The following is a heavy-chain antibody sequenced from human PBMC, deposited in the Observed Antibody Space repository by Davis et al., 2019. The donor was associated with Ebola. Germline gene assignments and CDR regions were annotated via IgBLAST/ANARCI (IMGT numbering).Heavy chain of an antibody. CDR3: AREFMVRGAYYFDY. J-gene: IGHJ4*02. CDR1: GYTFSIYG. CDR2: INTNTGHP. Sequence: ASVKVSCKASGYTFSIYGLSWVRQAPGQGLEWMGWINTNTGHPTYAQGFTGRFVFSLDTSVSTAYLQISSLKAEDTAVYYCAREFMVRGAYYFDYWGQGTLVTVSS. V-gene: IGHV7-4-1*02. D-gene: IGHD3-10*01.